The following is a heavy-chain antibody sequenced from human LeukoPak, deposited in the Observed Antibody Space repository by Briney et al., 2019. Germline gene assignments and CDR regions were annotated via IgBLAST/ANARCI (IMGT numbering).Heavy chain of an antibody. J-gene: IGHJ4*02. D-gene: IGHD5-18*01. CDR1: GGTFSSYA. Sequence: ASVKVSCKASGGTFSSYAISWVRQATGQGLEWMGWMNPNSGNTGYAQKFQGRVTMTRNTSISTAYMELSSLRSEDTAVYYCARGPNTAMVPPFDYWGQGTLVTVSS. CDR2: MNPNSGNT. V-gene: IGHV1-8*02. CDR3: ARGPNTAMVPPFDY.